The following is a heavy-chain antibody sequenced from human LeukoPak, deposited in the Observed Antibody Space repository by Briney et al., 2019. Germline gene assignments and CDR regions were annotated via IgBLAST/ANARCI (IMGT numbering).Heavy chain of an antibody. J-gene: IGHJ2*01. CDR3: ARATSPIAAAGTDWYFDL. V-gene: IGHV4-39*01. CDR2: IYYSGST. Sequence: PSETLSLTCTVSGGSISSSSYYWGWIRQPPGKGLERIGSIYYSGSTYYNPSLKSRVTISVDTSKNQFSLKLSSVTAADTAVYYCARATSPIAAAGTDWYFDLWGRGTLVTVSS. D-gene: IGHD6-13*01. CDR1: GGSISSSSYY.